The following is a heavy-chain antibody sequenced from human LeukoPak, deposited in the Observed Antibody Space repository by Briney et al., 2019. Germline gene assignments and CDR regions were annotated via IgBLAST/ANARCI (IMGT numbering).Heavy chain of an antibody. CDR3: AELGITMIGGV. CDR1: GFTFSIYE. CDR2: ISSIVSTI. V-gene: IGHV3-48*03. D-gene: IGHD3-10*02. J-gene: IGHJ6*04. Sequence: GGSLRLSCAAAGFTFSIYEMNWVRQAAGKGRECVSYISSIVSTIYYADSVKGRFTISRDNAKNSLYLQMNSLRAEDTAVYYCAELGITMIGGVWGKGTTVTISS.